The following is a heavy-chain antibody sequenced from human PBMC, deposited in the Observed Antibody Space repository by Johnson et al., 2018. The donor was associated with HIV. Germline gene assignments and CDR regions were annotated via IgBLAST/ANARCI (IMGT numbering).Heavy chain of an antibody. CDR3: ATGHSSGWYRDAFDI. Sequence: VQLVESGGGVVQPGGSLRLSCAASGFTFSSYGMHWVRQAPGKGLEWVSVIFSGGSPYSADSVKGRFTISRDNSKNTLYLQMNSRRAEDTAVYYCATGHSSGWYRDAFDIWGQGTMVTVSS. CDR2: IFSGGSP. V-gene: IGHV3-NL1*01. CDR1: GFTFSSYG. J-gene: IGHJ3*02. D-gene: IGHD6-19*01.